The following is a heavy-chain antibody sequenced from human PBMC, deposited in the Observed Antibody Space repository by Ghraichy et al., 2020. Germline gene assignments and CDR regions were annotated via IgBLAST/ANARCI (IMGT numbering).Heavy chain of an antibody. CDR3: ASPSSIAARRVGESYGMDV. V-gene: IGHV1-8*01. Sequence: ASVKVSCKASGYTFTSYDINWVRQATGQGLEWMGWMNPNSGNTGYAQKFQGRVTMTRNTSISTAYMELSSLRSEDTAVYYCASPSSIAARRVGESYGMDVWGQGTTVTVSS. D-gene: IGHD6-6*01. CDR1: GYTFTSYD. CDR2: MNPNSGNT. J-gene: IGHJ6*02.